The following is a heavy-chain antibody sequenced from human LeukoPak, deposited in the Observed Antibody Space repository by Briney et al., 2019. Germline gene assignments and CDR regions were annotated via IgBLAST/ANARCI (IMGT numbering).Heavy chain of an antibody. Sequence: SETLSLTCTVSGGSISSSSYYWGWIRQPPGKGLEWIGSIYYSGSTYYNPSLKSRVTISVDTSKNQFSLKLSSVTAADTAVYYCARPTTGYMDVWGKGTTVTVSS. CDR1: GGSISSSSYY. CDR2: IYYSGST. D-gene: IGHD2-8*02. J-gene: IGHJ6*03. V-gene: IGHV4-39*01. CDR3: ARPTTGYMDV.